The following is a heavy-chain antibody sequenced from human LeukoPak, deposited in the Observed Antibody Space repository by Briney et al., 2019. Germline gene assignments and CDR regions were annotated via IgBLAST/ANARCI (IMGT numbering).Heavy chain of an antibody. J-gene: IGHJ4*02. Sequence: GGSLRLSCAASGFTFSSYGMHWVRQAPGKGLEWVAVIWYDGSNKYYADSVKGRFTISRDNSKNTLYLQMNSRRAEDTAVYYCAREVSPYYGSGHDYWGQGTLVTVSS. V-gene: IGHV3-33*08. D-gene: IGHD3-10*01. CDR1: GFTFSSYG. CDR2: IWYDGSNK. CDR3: AREVSPYYGSGHDY.